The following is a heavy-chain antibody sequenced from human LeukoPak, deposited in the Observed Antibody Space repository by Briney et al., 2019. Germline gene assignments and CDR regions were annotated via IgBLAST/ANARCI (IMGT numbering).Heavy chain of an antibody. Sequence: GGSLRLSCEASGFTFSNYAMHWVRQAPGKGLEWVAVISYDGSNKYYADSVKGRFTISRDNSKNTLYLQMNSLRPDDTAVYYSACGYSYGVDYWGQGTLVTVSS. J-gene: IGHJ4*02. V-gene: IGHV3-30-3*01. CDR3: ACGYSYGVDY. D-gene: IGHD5-18*01. CDR1: GFTFSNYA. CDR2: ISYDGSNK.